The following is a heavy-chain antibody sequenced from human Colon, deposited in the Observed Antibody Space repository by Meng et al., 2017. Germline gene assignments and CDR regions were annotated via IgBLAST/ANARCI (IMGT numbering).Heavy chain of an antibody. J-gene: IGHJ3*02. V-gene: IGHV3-15*01. CDR1: GFTFSSAW. Sequence: GGSLRLSCTASGFTFSSAWMSWVRQSPGKGLEWVGRIRSQGDGGTTDYAAPVKGRFTFSRDDSKNTLYLQMNSLKTEDTAVYYCTTDWDSGTSYKYAYDIWGQGTLVTVSS. D-gene: IGHD3-10*01. CDR3: TTDWDSGTSYKYAYDI. CDR2: IRSQGDGGTT.